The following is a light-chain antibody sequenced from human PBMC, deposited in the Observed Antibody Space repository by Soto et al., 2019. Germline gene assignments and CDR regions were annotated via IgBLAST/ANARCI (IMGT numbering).Light chain of an antibody. J-gene: IGLJ3*02. CDR2: DKN. CDR3: QSYDTSLRAWV. CDR1: SSNIGAGYD. V-gene: IGLV1-40*01. Sequence: QSVLTQPPSVSGAPGQRVTISCTGSSSNIGAGYDVHWYQQLPGSAPKLLIYDKNNRPSGVPDRFAGSKSGTSASLAITGLQAEDEADYYCQSYDTSLRAWVFGGGTKLTVL.